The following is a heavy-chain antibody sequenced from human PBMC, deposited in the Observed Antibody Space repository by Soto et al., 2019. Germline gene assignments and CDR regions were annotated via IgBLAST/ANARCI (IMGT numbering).Heavy chain of an antibody. V-gene: IGHV3-30*18. Sequence: GGSLRLSCAASGFTFSSYGMHWVRQAPGKGLEWVAVISYDGSNKYYADSVKGRFTISRDNSKNTLYLQMNSLRAEDTAVYYCAEQLLSFGESAPIDYWGRGTLVTVSS. CDR2: ISYDGSNK. J-gene: IGHJ4*02. CDR3: AEQLLSFGESAPIDY. CDR1: GFTFSSYG. D-gene: IGHD3-10*01.